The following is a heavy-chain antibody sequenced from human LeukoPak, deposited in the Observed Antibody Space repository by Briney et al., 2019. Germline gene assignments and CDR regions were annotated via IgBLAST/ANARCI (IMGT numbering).Heavy chain of an antibody. D-gene: IGHD4-17*01. J-gene: IGHJ4*02. Sequence: GGSLRLSCAASGFTFNNYAMNWVRQAPGKGLEWVSAISGSGTNTYYADSVKGGFTISRDNSKSTLYLQMHSLRAEDTAIYYCAKVGRFAVTNRIDYWGQGTLVTVSS. CDR1: GFTFNNYA. CDR2: ISGSGTNT. CDR3: AKVGRFAVTNRIDY. V-gene: IGHV3-23*01.